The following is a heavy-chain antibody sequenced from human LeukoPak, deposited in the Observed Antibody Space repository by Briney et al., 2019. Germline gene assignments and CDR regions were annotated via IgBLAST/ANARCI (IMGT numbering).Heavy chain of an antibody. D-gene: IGHD6-13*01. Sequence: GGSLRLSCAASGFTFSSYSMNWVRQAPGKGLEWVSSISSSSSYIYYADSVKGRFTISRDNAKNSLYLQMNSLRAEDTAVYYCARHQSTGYSSSWYGGYYFDYWGQGTLVTVSS. CDR1: GFTFSSYS. CDR3: ARHQSTGYSSSWYGGYYFDY. J-gene: IGHJ4*02. CDR2: ISSSSSYI. V-gene: IGHV3-21*01.